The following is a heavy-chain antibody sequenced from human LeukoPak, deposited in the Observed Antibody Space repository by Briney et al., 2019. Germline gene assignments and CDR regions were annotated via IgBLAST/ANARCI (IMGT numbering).Heavy chain of an antibody. D-gene: IGHD3-3*02. V-gene: IGHV3-53*01. CDR2: IYSGATT. CDR1: GFTLSTYY. Sequence: GGSLRLSRAASGFTLSTYYMNWVRQAPGKGLEWVSIIYSGATTYYADSVKGRFTISRDTSKNTVSLQMNSLRAEDTAVYFCARVGDHFHWNLDLWGRGTLVTVSS. CDR3: ARVGDHFHWNLDL. J-gene: IGHJ2*01.